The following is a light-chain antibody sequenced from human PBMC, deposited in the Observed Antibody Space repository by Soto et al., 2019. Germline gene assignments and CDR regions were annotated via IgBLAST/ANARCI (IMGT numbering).Light chain of an antibody. CDR3: NQYHDGPYT. CDR1: QNVSSN. Sequence: ETVLTQSPCTLSLSPGERATLSCRASQNVSSNLLVWYQQHPGQAPRLLIYDASNRATGIPARFSGSGSGTEFTLTISSLQSEDFAVYYCNQYHDGPYTFGQGTKVDIK. CDR2: DAS. J-gene: IGKJ2*01. V-gene: IGKV3D-15*01.